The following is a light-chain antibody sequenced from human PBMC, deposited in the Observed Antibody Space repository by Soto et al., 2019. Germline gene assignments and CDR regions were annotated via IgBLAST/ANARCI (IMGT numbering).Light chain of an antibody. Sequence: QSLLTQPPSTSGTPGQRVTISCSGSSSNIGSKTVNWYQHLPGTAPKLLIYSNNQRPSGVPERFSGSKSGTSASLAVSGLQSEDEADYYCSSYTSSSTQVFGTGTKVTVL. CDR1: SSNIGSKT. CDR2: SNN. CDR3: SSYTSSSTQV. V-gene: IGLV1-44*01. J-gene: IGLJ1*01.